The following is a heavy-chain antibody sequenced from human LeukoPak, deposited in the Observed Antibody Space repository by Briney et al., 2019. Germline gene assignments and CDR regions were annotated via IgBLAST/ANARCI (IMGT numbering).Heavy chain of an antibody. CDR1: GFTFDDYG. V-gene: IGHV3-20*04. D-gene: IGHD3-10*01. CDR2: INWNGGST. Sequence: GGSLRLSCAASGFTFDDYGMSWVRQAPGKGLEWVSGINWNGGSTGYADSVKGRFTISRDNAKNSLYLQMNSLRAEDTAVYYCARSSRYGSGSYINYWGQGTLVTVSS. J-gene: IGHJ4*02. CDR3: ARSSRYGSGSYINY.